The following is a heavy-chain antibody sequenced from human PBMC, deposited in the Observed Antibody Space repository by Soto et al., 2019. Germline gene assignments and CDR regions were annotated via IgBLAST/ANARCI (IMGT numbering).Heavy chain of an antibody. Sequence: ASVKVSCKASGYTLTSYDINWVRQATGQGLEWMGWMNPNSGNTGYAQKFQGRVTMTRNTSISTAYMELSSLRSEDTAVYYCASSYYGSGNPKDYYYGMDVWGQGTTVTVSS. V-gene: IGHV1-8*01. J-gene: IGHJ6*02. CDR1: GYTLTSYD. D-gene: IGHD3-10*01. CDR3: ASSYYGSGNPKDYYYGMDV. CDR2: MNPNSGNT.